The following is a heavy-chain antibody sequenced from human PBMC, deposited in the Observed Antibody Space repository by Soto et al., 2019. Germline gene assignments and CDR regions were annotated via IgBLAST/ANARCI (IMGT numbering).Heavy chain of an antibody. V-gene: IGHV4-59*01. J-gene: IGHJ4*02. CDR1: GGSISGSY. Sequence: SETLSLTCSVSGGSISGSYWSWIRQTPGKGLEWLGYVYYTGSTNYSPSLRSRVSISVDTSKNEFSLRLSSVTAADTAVYFCARSVAVPGAHIDYWGQGTQVTVSS. CDR3: ARSVAVPGAHIDY. D-gene: IGHD6-19*01. CDR2: VYYTGST.